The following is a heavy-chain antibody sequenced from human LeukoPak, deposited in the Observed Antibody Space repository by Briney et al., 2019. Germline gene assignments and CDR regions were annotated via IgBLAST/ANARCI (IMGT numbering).Heavy chain of an antibody. Sequence: PWGVLRLSCAASGFTFSSYAMSWVRQAPGKGLEWIGEINHSGSTNYNPSLKSRVTISVDTSKNQFSLKLSSVTAADTAVYYCARGRQSWVRALSIVGAPSTSAFDIWGQGTMVTVSS. CDR2: INHSGST. CDR3: ARGRQSWVRALSIVGAPSTSAFDI. D-gene: IGHD1-26*01. CDR1: GFTFSSYA. V-gene: IGHV4-34*01. J-gene: IGHJ3*02.